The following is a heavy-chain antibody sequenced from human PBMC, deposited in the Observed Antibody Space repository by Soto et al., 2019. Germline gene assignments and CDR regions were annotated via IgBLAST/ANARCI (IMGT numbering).Heavy chain of an antibody. CDR1: GYTFTSYG. CDR2: ISAYNGNT. V-gene: IGHV1-18*01. J-gene: IGHJ4*02. Sequence: QVQLVQSGAEVKKPGASVKVSCKASGYTFTSYGISWVRQAPGQGLEWMGWISAYNGNTNYAQKLQGRVTMTTDTLTSTAYTELRSLRSVDTPVYYCARALNYYDGFGPFDYWGQATLVTVSS. CDR3: ARALNYYDGFGPFDY. D-gene: IGHD3-22*01.